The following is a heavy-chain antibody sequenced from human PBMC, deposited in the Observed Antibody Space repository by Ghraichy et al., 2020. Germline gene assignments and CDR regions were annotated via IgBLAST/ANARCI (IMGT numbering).Heavy chain of an antibody. CDR1: GFTFSDYY. D-gene: IGHD6-19*01. CDR3: ARVPQSSGWPNWYFDL. Sequence: GGSLRLSCAASGFTFSDYYMSWIRQAPGKGLECVSYISPSSSYTNYADSVKGRFTISRDNAKNSLYLQMNSLRAEDTAVYYCARVPQSSGWPNWYFDLWGRGTLVTVSS. CDR2: ISPSSSYT. V-gene: IGHV3-11*06. J-gene: IGHJ2*01.